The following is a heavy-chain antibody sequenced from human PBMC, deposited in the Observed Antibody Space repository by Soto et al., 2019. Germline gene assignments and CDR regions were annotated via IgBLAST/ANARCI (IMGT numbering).Heavy chain of an antibody. CDR3: ARAKYYFGSGGLRNLDS. J-gene: IGHJ4*02. CDR2: INHRGST. Sequence: QVQLQQWGAGLLKPSETLSLTCVVYGGSFSGYYWSWIRQSPGKGLEWIGGINHRGSTNYNPSLESRVTISVDTSKNQFSLKLPSVTAADTAMYYCARAKYYFGSGGLRNLDSWGQGTLVTVSS. CDR1: GGSFSGYY. V-gene: IGHV4-34*01. D-gene: IGHD3-10*01.